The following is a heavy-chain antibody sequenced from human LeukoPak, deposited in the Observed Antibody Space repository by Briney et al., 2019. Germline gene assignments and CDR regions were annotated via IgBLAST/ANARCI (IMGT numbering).Heavy chain of an antibody. CDR1: GFTFGDYA. CDR2: IRSKAYGGTT. D-gene: IGHD6-13*01. J-gene: IGHJ4*02. CDR3: TREELCSSSSCY. V-gene: IGHV3-49*04. Sequence: GGSLRLSCTASGFTFGDYAMSWVRQAPGKGLEWVGFIRSKAYGGTTEYAASVKGRFTISRDDSKSIAYLQMNSLKTEDTAVYYCTREELCSSSSCYWGQGTLVTVSS.